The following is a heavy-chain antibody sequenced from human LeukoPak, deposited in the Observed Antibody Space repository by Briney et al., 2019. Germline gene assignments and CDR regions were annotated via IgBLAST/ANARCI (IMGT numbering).Heavy chain of an antibody. D-gene: IGHD6-19*01. CDR3: ARAWGSSGVYYFDY. J-gene: IGHJ4*02. CDR2: IYYAGST. V-gene: IGHV4-39*01. Sequence: PSETLSLTCTVSGGSISSNTYYWVWIRQPPGMRLEFIGSIYYAGSTYLNPSLKSRVTILVDAFKTQFSLKLTSVTAADTAVYYCARAWGSSGVYYFDYWGQGSLVTVSS. CDR1: GGSISSNTYY.